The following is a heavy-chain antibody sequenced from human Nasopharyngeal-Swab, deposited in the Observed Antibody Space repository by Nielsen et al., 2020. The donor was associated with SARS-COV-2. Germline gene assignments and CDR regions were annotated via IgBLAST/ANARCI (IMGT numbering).Heavy chain of an antibody. CDR1: GFTVSSHY. V-gene: IGHV3-53*01. D-gene: IGHD3-3*01. J-gene: IGHJ4*02. CDR2: IYSGGST. Sequence: GGSLSLSCAASGFTVSSHYMSWVRPAPGKGLEWVSVIYSGGSTYYADSVKGRFTISRDNSKNTLYLQMNSLRAEDTAVYYCASESGDFTIPPGWGQGTLVTVSS. CDR3: ASESGDFTIPPG.